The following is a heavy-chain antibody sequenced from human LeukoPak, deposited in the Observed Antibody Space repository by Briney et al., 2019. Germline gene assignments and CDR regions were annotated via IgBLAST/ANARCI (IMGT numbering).Heavy chain of an antibody. J-gene: IGHJ4*02. CDR2: IYYSGST. CDR3: ARVAHDYTISN. CDR1: GDSSTSGLYY. Sequence: PSETLSLTCAVSGDSSTSGLYYWSWIRQPPGKGLEWIGYIYYSGSTNYNPSLKSRVTISVDTSKNQFSLKLSSVTAADTAVYYCARVAHDYTISNWGQGTLVTVSS. D-gene: IGHD4-11*01. V-gene: IGHV4-61*01.